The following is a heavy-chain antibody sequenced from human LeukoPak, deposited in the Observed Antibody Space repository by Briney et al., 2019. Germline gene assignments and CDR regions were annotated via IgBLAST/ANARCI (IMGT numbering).Heavy chain of an antibody. CDR2: IKQDGSEK. Sequence: PGGSLRLSCAASGFTFSSYWMSWVRQAPGKGLEWVANIKQDGSEKYYVDSVKGRFTISRDNAKNSLYLQMNSLRAEDTAVFYCAKERQTGDYFTSDYWGQGTLVTVST. D-gene: IGHD4-17*01. CDR3: AKERQTGDYFTSDY. V-gene: IGHV3-7*03. CDR1: GFTFSSYW. J-gene: IGHJ4*02.